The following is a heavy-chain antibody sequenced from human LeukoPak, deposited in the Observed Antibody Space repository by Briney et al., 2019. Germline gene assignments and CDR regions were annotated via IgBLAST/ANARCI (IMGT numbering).Heavy chain of an antibody. J-gene: IGHJ4*02. CDR2: ISCSGGST. CDR3: AKEKGRWLQLHYFDY. Sequence: GGSLRLSCAASGFTFSSYAMSWVRQAPGKGLEWVSAISCSGGSTYYADSVKGRFTISRENSKTALYLQMNSRRAEETAVYYCAKEKGRWLQLHYFDYWGQGTLVTVSS. V-gene: IGHV3-23*01. D-gene: IGHD5-24*01. CDR1: GFTFSSYA.